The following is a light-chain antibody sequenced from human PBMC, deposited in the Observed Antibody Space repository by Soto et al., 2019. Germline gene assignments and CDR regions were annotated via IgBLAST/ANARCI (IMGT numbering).Light chain of an antibody. CDR3: SSYTSSGRYVV. V-gene: IGLV2-14*01. CDR2: DVS. J-gene: IGLJ2*01. CDR1: SSDVGGYNY. Sequence: QSVLTQPASVSGSPGQSITISCTGTSSDVGGYNYVSWYQQHPGKAPKLMIYDVSNRPSGVSNRFSGSKSGNTASLTISGLQAEDEADYYCSSYTSSGRYVVFGGGTKLTVL.